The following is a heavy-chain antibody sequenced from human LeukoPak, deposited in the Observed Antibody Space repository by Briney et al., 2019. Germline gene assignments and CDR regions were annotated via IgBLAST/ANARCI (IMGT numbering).Heavy chain of an antibody. J-gene: IGHJ4*02. V-gene: IGHV4-34*01. Sequence: PSETLSLTCAVYGGSFSGYYWSWIRQPPGKGLEWIGEINHSGSTNYNPSLKSRVTISVDTSKNQFSLKLSSVTAADTAVYYCARRYYDFWSGYFLDYWGQGTLVTVSS. CDR1: GGSFSGYY. CDR3: ARRYYDFWSGYFLDY. CDR2: INHSGST. D-gene: IGHD3-3*01.